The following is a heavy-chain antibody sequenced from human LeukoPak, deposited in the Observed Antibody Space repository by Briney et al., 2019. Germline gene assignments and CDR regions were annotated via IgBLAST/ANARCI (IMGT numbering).Heavy chain of an antibody. D-gene: IGHD2-2*01. Sequence: ASVKVSCKASGYTFTSYGISWVRQAPGQGLEWMGWISAYNGNTNYAQKLQGRVTMTTDTSTSTAYMELRSLRSDDTAVYYCARDRIVVVPAAFTYDLYGMDAWGQGTTVTVSS. CDR2: ISAYNGNT. CDR1: GYTFTSYG. CDR3: ARDRIVVVPAAFTYDLYGMDA. J-gene: IGHJ6*02. V-gene: IGHV1-18*01.